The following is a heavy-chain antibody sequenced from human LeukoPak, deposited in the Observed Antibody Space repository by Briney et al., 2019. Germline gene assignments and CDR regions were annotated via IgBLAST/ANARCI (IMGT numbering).Heavy chain of an antibody. CDR3: AKDTATTRVYYFDY. J-gene: IGHJ4*02. V-gene: IGHV3-30*04. D-gene: IGHD4-17*01. Sequence: GGSLRLSCAASGFTFSSYAMHWVRQAPGKGLEWVAVISYDGSNKYYADSVKGRFTISRDNSKNTLYLQMNSLRAEDTAVYYCAKDTATTRVYYFDYWGQGTLVTVSS. CDR2: ISYDGSNK. CDR1: GFTFSSYA.